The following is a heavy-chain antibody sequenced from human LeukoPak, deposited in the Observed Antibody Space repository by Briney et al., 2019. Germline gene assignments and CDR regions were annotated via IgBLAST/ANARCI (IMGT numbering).Heavy chain of an antibody. Sequence: PSETLSLTCTVSGGSISSSSYYWGWIRQPPGKGLEWIGTIYYSGSTYYNPSLKSRVTISVDTSKNQFSLKLSSVTAADTAVYYCARDVSVRFGELLVGWFDPWGQGTLVTVSS. D-gene: IGHD3-10*01. CDR1: GGSISSSSYY. CDR3: ARDVSVRFGELLVGWFDP. J-gene: IGHJ5*02. V-gene: IGHV4-39*07. CDR2: IYYSGST.